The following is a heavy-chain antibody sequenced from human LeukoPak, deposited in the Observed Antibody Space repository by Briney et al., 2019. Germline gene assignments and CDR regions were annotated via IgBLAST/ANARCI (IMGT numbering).Heavy chain of an antibody. V-gene: IGHV3-48*01. CDR1: GFTFSSYS. J-gene: IGHJ4*02. D-gene: IGHD6-6*01. CDR2: ISGGSRGI. Sequence: GGSLRLSCAASGFTFSSYSMNWVRQTPGKGLEWVSFISGGSRGIHYADSVKGRFTISRDNAENSLFLQMSSLRAEDTAVYYCARGLSGYASSLGYWGQGTLVTVSA. CDR3: ARGLSGYASSLGY.